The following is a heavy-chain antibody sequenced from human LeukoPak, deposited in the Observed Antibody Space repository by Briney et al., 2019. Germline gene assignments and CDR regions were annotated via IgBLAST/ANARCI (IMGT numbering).Heavy chain of an antibody. CDR1: GYSISSGYY. Sequence: SETLSLTCTVSGYSISSGYYWGWIRQPPGKGLEWIGSIYHSGSTYYNPSLKSRVTISVDTSKNQFSLKPSSVTAADTAVYYCARDYIVGALGDAFDIWGQGTMVTVSS. V-gene: IGHV4-38-2*02. CDR2: IYHSGST. CDR3: ARDYIVGALGDAFDI. J-gene: IGHJ3*02. D-gene: IGHD1-26*01.